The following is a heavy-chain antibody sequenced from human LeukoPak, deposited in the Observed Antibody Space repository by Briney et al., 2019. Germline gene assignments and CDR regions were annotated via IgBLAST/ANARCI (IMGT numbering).Heavy chain of an antibody. CDR3: ARDSPDNSGSNLPLVY. CDR2: ISYDGSNK. CDR1: GFTFSSYW. D-gene: IGHD1-26*01. Sequence: GGSLRLSCAASGFTFSSYWMSWVRQAPGKGLEWVAVISYDGSNKYYADSVKGRFTISRDNSKNTLYLQMNSLRAEDTAVYYCARDSPDNSGSNLPLVYWGQGTLVTVSS. V-gene: IGHV3-30-3*01. J-gene: IGHJ4*02.